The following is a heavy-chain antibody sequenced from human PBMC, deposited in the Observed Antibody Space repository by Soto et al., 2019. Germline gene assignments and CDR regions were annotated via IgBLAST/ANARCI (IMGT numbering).Heavy chain of an antibody. CDR3: ARSRDGYSFYFYYGMDG. J-gene: IGHJ6*02. CDR2: ILHDGSAE. Sequence: PGGSLRLSCAAFGFTFTSYGMHWVRQAPGKXLEWMALILHDGSAEYYADSVKGRFTISRDNSKNTLYLQMNSLRAEDTAVYYCARSRDGYSFYFYYGMDGWGQGTTVTVSS. D-gene: IGHD4-4*01. CDR1: GFTFTSYG. V-gene: IGHV3-30*03.